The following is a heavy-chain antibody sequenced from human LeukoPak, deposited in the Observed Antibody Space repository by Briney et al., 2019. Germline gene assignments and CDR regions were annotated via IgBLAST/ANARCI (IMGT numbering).Heavy chain of an antibody. CDR2: IYYSGDD. CDR3: ARVKVAAAAEYFQH. CDR1: GGSVTSSTHY. Sequence: SETLSLTCAVSGGSVTSSTHYWGWIRQPPGKGLEWIASIYYSGDDYYNPSLKSRATIFVDTSQSQFSLRLSSVTAADTAVYYCARVKVAAAAEYFQHWGQGTLVTVSS. V-gene: IGHV4-39*07. J-gene: IGHJ1*01. D-gene: IGHD6-13*01.